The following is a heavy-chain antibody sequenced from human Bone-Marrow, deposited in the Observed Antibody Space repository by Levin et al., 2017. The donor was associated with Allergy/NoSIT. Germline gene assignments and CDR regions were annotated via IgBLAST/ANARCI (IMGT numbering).Heavy chain of an antibody. CDR2: IDPSDAYT. CDR3: ARRLGSGGYSVDY. J-gene: IGHJ4*02. CDR1: GYSFTSYW. V-gene: IGHV5-10-1*01. Sequence: GESLKISCKGSGYSFTSYWISWVRQMPGKGLEWMGRIDPSDAYTNYSPAFQGHVTISADTSINTSYLQWSSLKSSDTAMYYCARRLGSGGYSVDYWGQGTLVTVSS. D-gene: IGHD6-19*01.